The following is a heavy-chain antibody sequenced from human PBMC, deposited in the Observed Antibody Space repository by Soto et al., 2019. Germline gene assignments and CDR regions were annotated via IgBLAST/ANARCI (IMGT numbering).Heavy chain of an antibody. CDR3: ARDQLYYNDISGRPLNAFDV. V-gene: IGHV3-21*01. J-gene: IGHJ3*01. D-gene: IGHD3-22*01. CDR2: ISSSSSYK. CDR1: GFTFSSYS. Sequence: GGSLRLSCAASGFTFSSYSMNWVRQAPGKGLEWVSSISSSSSYKYYADSVKGRFTISRDNAKNSLYLQMNSLRAEDTAVYYCARDQLYYNDISGRPLNAFDVWGQGTMVTVSS.